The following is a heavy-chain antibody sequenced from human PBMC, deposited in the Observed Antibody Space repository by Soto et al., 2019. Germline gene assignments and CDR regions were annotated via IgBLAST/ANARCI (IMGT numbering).Heavy chain of an antibody. CDR1: GYIFTTHY. J-gene: IGHJ4*02. V-gene: IGHV1-46*01. CDR2: INPSGGST. CDR3: ARADYYDSSGFYYDC. Sequence: QVQLVQSGAEVKKPGASVKVSCKASGYIFTTHYIHWVRQAPGQGLEWMGIINPSGGSTNYLQKCQGRITMTRDTSTSTVYMELSSLRSEDTAVYFCARADYYDSSGFYYDCWGQGSLVTVSS. D-gene: IGHD3-22*01.